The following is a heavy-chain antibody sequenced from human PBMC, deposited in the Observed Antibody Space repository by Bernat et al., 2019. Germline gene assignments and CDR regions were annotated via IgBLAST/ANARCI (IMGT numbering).Heavy chain of an antibody. D-gene: IGHD3-9*01. V-gene: IGHV4-34*01. CDR2: INHSGRT. J-gene: IGHJ4*02. CDR1: GGSFRGYY. CDR3: TRGGYDILNGAITYFAY. Sequence: QVQLQQWGAGLLKPSETLSLTCAVYGGSFRGYYWSWIRQPPGKGLEWIGEINHSGRTNYNPSLKIRVTISVNTSKNQFSQKMRSVTAADTTVYYCTRGGYDILNGAITYFAYWGQGTLVTVSS.